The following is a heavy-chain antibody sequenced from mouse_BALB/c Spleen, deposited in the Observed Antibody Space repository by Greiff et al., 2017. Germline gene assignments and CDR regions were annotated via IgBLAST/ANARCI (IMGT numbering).Heavy chain of an antibody. Sequence: QLKQSGPGLVAPSQSLSITCTVSGFSLTGYGVNWVRQPPGKGLEWLGMIWGDGSTDYNSALKSRLSISKDNSKSQVFLKMNSLQTDDTARYYCARRRHYYAMDYWGQGTSVTVSS. CDR1: GFSLTGYG. CDR3: ARRRHYYAMDY. J-gene: IGHJ4*01. V-gene: IGHV2-6-7*01. CDR2: IWGDGST.